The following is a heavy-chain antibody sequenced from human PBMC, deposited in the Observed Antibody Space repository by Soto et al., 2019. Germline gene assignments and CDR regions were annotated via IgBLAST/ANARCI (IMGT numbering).Heavy chain of an antibody. D-gene: IGHD2-15*01. Sequence: DVQLVETGGGVVPPGGSLRLSCAAPVLTFNRYWMHWVRHAPGKGLVWVSHINTDGSNTNYADSVKGRFTISRDNAKSTLFLQMNSLRDEDTAVYYCAREFCSGGNCYTYYFDPWGQGIPVTVSS. V-gene: IGHV3-74*01. J-gene: IGHJ5*02. CDR3: AREFCSGGNCYTYYFDP. CDR1: VLTFNRYW. CDR2: INTDGSNT.